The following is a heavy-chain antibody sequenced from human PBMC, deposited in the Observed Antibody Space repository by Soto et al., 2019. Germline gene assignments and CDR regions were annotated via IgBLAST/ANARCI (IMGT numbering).Heavy chain of an antibody. CDR2: IYYSGST. J-gene: IGHJ4*02. D-gene: IGHD6-6*01. CDR3: ARGAARQLFDY. V-gene: IGHV4-39*01. Sequence: QLQLQESGPGLVKPSETLSLTCTVSGGSISSSSYYWGWIRQPPGKGLEWIGSIYYSGSTYYNPSLKNRVTISVDTSKNQFSLKLSSVTAADKAVYYCARGAARQLFDYWGQGTLVTVSS. CDR1: GGSISSSSYY.